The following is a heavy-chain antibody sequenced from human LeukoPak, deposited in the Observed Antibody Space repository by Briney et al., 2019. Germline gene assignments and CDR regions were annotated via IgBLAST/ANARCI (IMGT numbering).Heavy chain of an antibody. CDR1: GFTFSSYA. CDR3: ARGVYIAAAQYGY. D-gene: IGHD6-13*01. Sequence: PGGSLRLSCAASGFTFSSYAMSWVRQPPGKGLEWIGSYSGSTNYNPSLQSRVTISVDTSKNQFSLRLSSVTAADTAVYYCARGVYIAAAQYGYWGQGTLVTVSS. V-gene: IGHV4-59*08. J-gene: IGHJ4*02. CDR2: YSGST.